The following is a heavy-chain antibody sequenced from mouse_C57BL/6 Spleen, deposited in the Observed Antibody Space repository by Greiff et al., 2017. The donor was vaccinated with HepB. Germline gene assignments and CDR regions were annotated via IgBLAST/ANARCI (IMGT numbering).Heavy chain of an antibody. CDR2: IRNKANGYTT. CDR1: GFTFTDYY. V-gene: IGHV7-3*01. Sequence: EVKLMESGGGLVQPGGSLSLSCAASGFTFTDYYMSWVRQPPGKALEWLGFIRNKANGYTTEYSASVKGRFTISRDNSQSILYLQMNALRAEDSAAYYCARLLRPYYFDYSGQGTTLTVSS. CDR3: ARLLRPYYFDY. D-gene: IGHD1-2*01. J-gene: IGHJ2*01.